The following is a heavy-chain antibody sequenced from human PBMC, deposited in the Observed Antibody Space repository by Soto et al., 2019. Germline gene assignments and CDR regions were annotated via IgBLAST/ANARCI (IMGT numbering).Heavy chain of an antibody. CDR3: ARDRLRYNWNDFPYYDYGMDV. D-gene: IGHD1-1*01. CDR1: GFTFSSYA. CDR2: ISYDGSNK. Sequence: QVQLVESGGGVVQPGRSLRLSCAASGFTFSSYAMHWVRQAPGKGLEWVAVISYDGSNKYYADSVKGRFTISRDNSKNTLYLQMNSLREEDTAVYYCARDRLRYNWNDFPYYDYGMDVWGQGTTVTVSS. V-gene: IGHV3-30-3*01. J-gene: IGHJ6*02.